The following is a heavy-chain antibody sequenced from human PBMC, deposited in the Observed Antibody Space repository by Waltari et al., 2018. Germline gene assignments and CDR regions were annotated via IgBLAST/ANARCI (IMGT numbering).Heavy chain of an antibody. CDR3: ARVSGRAARPGYYYYMDV. CDR1: SSYY. V-gene: IGHV4-39*07. Sequence: QLQLQESGPGLVKPSETLSLSSSYYWGWIRQPPGKGLEWIGSIYYSGSTYYNPSLKSRVTISVDTSKNQFSLKLSSVTAADTAVYYCARVSGRAARPGYYYYMDVWGKGTTVTISS. D-gene: IGHD6-6*01. CDR2: IYYSGST. J-gene: IGHJ6*03.